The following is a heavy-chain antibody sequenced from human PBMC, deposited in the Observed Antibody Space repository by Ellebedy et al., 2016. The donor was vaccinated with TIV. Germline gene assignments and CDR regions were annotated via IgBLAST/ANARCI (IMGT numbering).Heavy chain of an antibody. V-gene: IGHV3-11*01. CDR2: ISYSGDLM. CDR1: GFTFSGYY. CDR3: ARLGVIAAAGAGDY. D-gene: IGHD6-13*01. J-gene: IGHJ4*02. Sequence: GESLKISCAASGFTFSGYYMSWFRQAPGKGPEWVSYISYSGDLMYYADSVKSRFTTTRDNAGNSLYLQMNSLSAEDTAVYYCARLGVIAAAGAGDYWGQGTLVIVSS.